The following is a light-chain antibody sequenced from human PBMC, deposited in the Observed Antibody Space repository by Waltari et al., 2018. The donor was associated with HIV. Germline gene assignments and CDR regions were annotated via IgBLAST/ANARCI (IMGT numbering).Light chain of an antibody. CDR3: QQSYSTPQT. J-gene: IGKJ1*01. CDR2: AAS. Sequence: DLQLTQSPPSLSASVADRVPITCRASQSISTYLNWYQLKSGKAPKLLIYAASSPQSGVPSRFSGSGSGTDFSLTISSLQPEDFATYYCQQSYSTPQTFGQGTKVEIK. V-gene: IGKV1-39*01. CDR1: QSISTY.